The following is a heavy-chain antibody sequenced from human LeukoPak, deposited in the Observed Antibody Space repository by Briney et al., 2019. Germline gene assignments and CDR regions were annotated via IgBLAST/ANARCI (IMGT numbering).Heavy chain of an antibody. Sequence: GGSLRLSCAASGFPFSSYAMNWVRQAPGRGLEWVSGFSGSGGTTYYADSVKGRFTISRDNSKNTLYLQMNSLRAEDTAVYYCANGNRCTSPNCLGYYYFYMDVWGKGTTVTVSS. J-gene: IGHJ6*03. CDR1: GFPFSSYA. D-gene: IGHD2-8*01. V-gene: IGHV3-23*01. CDR3: ANGNRCTSPNCLGYYYFYMDV. CDR2: FSGSGGTT.